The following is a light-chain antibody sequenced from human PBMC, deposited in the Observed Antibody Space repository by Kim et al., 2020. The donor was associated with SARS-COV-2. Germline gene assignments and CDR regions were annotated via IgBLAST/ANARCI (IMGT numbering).Light chain of an antibody. Sequence: ATEGERVTRKCRASQTVTGWLAWDQQKPGKATRYGDYKASSLESGVPSRFSGSGSGTEFTLTIDSMQPDDCATYNCQHFGGYSWTFGQGTKVDIK. CDR1: QTVTGW. J-gene: IGKJ1*01. CDR2: KAS. V-gene: IGKV1-5*03. CDR3: QHFGGYSWT.